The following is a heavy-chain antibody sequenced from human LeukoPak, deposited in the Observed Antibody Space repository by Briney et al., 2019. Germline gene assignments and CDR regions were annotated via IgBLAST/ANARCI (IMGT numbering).Heavy chain of an antibody. D-gene: IGHD3-10*01. Sequence: TGGSLRLSCAASGFTVSNNDMTWVRQAPGKGLQWVSGLYSGGSTTYADSVKGRFSISRDNLKTTLYLQMNSLRAEDTAVYYCARAFQYGSGTYPYSLWGQGTLVTVSS. CDR2: LYSGGST. CDR3: ARAFQYGSGTYPYSL. J-gene: IGHJ4*02. V-gene: IGHV3-66*01. CDR1: GFTVSNND.